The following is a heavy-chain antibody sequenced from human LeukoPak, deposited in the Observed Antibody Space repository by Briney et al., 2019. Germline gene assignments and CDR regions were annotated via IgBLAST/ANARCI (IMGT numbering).Heavy chain of an antibody. CDR3: ARAPPPVVGSGWYGFDY. J-gene: IGHJ4*02. CDR2: ISSSGSTI. D-gene: IGHD6-19*01. CDR1: GFTFSDYY. V-gene: IGHV3-11*01. Sequence: GGSLRLSCAASGFTFSDYYMSWIRQAPGKGLEWVSYISSSGSTIYYADSVKGRFTIPRDNAKNSLYLQMNSLRAEDTAVYYCARAPPPVVGSGWYGFDYWGQGTLVTVSS.